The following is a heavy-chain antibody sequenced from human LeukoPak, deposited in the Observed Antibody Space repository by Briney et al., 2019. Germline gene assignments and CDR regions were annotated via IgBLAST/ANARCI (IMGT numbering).Heavy chain of an antibody. V-gene: IGHV3-33*06. J-gene: IGHJ4*02. CDR1: GFTFSSYG. CDR2: IWYDGSNK. CDR3: AKDQSVVVAASVLDY. Sequence: PPGRSLRLSCAASGFTFSSYGMHWVRQAPGKGLEWVAVIWYDGSNKYYADSVKGRFTISRDNSKNTLYLQMNSLRAEDTAVYYCAKDQSVVVAASVLDYWGQGTLVTVSS. D-gene: IGHD2-15*01.